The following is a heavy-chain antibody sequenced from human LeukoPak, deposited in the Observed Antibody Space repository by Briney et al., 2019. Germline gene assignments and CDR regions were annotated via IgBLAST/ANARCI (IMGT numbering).Heavy chain of an antibody. J-gene: IGHJ4*02. Sequence: ASVKVSCKASGHTFTGYYMHWVRQAPGQGLEWMGWIDPNSGGTNDAQKFQGRVTMTRDTSISTAYMELSRLRSDDTAVYYCASGVEYSNSPGNYWGQGTLVTVSS. D-gene: IGHD6-6*01. CDR3: ASGVEYSNSPGNY. V-gene: IGHV1-2*02. CDR2: IDPNSGGT. CDR1: GHTFTGYY.